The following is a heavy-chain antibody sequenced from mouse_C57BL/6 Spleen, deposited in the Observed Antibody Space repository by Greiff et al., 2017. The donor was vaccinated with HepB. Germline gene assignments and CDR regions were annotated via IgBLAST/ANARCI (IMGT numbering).Heavy chain of an antibody. D-gene: IGHD1-1*01. J-gene: IGHJ4*01. V-gene: IGHV1-50*01. Sequence: QVQLQQPGAELVKPGASVKLSCKASGYTFTSYWMQWVKQRPGQGLEWIGEIDPSDSYTNYNQKFKGKATLTVDTSSSTAYMQLSSLTSEDSAVYYCARYRYCGSSYDAMGYWGQGASVTVSS. CDR1: GYTFTSYW. CDR3: ARYRYCGSSYDAMGY. CDR2: IDPSDSYT.